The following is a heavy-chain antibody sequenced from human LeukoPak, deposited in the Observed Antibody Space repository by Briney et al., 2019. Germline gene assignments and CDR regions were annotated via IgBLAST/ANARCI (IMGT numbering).Heavy chain of an antibody. CDR1: GGSISSYY. D-gene: IGHD7-27*01. CDR2: IYTSGST. CDR3: ARLTVSLGKRAFDI. V-gene: IGHV4-4*09. J-gene: IGHJ3*02. Sequence: SETLPLTCTVSGGSISSYYWSWIRQPPGKGLEWIGYIYTSGSTNYNPSLKSRVTISVDTSKNQFSLKLSSVTAADTAVYYCARLTVSLGKRAFDIWGQGTMVTVSS.